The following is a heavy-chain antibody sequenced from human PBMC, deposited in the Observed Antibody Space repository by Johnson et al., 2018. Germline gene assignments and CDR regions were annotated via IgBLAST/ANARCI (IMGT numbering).Heavy chain of an antibody. V-gene: IGHV1-69*04. CDR3: AKGAFLFGGDCYSSYYYLAV. Sequence: QVQLVQSGAEVKKPGSSVKVSCKASGGTFSTYTINWVRQAPGQGLEWMGRIIPILGIANYAQKFQGRVTITADKSTSTAYMELSSLTSEDTAVYYCAKGAFLFGGDCYSSYYYLAVWGKGTTVTVSS. CDR1: GGTFSTYT. D-gene: IGHD2-21*02. CDR2: IIPILGIA. J-gene: IGHJ6*03.